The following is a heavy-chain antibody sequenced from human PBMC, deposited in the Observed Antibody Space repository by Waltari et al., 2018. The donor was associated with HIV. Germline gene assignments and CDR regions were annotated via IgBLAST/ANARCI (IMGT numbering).Heavy chain of an antibody. J-gene: IGHJ6*02. V-gene: IGHV3-48*04. CDR1: GFTFSSYS. CDR2: ISSSSSTI. Sequence: EVQLVESGGGLVQPGGSLRLSCAASGFTFSSYSMNWVRQAPGKGLEWVSYISSSSSTIYYADSVKGRFTISRDNAKNSLYLQMNSLRAEDTAVYYCAREDCSSTSCYPYYYYGMDVWGQGTTVTVSS. D-gene: IGHD2-2*01. CDR3: AREDCSSTSCYPYYYYGMDV.